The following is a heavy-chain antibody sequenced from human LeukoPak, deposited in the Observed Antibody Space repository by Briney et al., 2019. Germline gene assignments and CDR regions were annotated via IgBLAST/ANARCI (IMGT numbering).Heavy chain of an antibody. CDR2: ISYDGSNK. V-gene: IGHV3-30*01. CDR3: ARANHYDFWSGYYFDY. CDR1: GFTFSSYA. J-gene: IGHJ4*02. D-gene: IGHD3-3*01. Sequence: GGSLRLSCAASGFTFSSYAMHWVRQAPGKGLEWVAVISYDGSNKYYADSVKGRFTISRDNSKNTLYLQMNSLTAEDTAVYYCARANHYDFWSGYYFDYWGQGTLVTVSS.